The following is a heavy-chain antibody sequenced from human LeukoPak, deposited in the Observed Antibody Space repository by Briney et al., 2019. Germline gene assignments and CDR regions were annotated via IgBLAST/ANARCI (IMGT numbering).Heavy chain of an antibody. CDR1: GGSFSDYY. CDR2: INHSGST. D-gene: IGHD3-3*01. CDR3: ASYFWRASRFDP. V-gene: IGHV4-34*01. Sequence: SETLSLTCAVYGGSFSDYYWSWIRQPPGKGLEWIGEINHSGSTNYNPSLKSRVTISVDTSKNQFSLKLSSVTAADTAVYYCASYFWRASRFDPWGQGTLVTVSS. J-gene: IGHJ5*02.